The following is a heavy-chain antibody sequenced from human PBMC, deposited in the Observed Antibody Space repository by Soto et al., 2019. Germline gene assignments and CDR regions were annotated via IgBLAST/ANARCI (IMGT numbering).Heavy chain of an antibody. V-gene: IGHV3-15*01. J-gene: IGHJ3*01. D-gene: IGHD6-19*01. CDR2: IKSKTDGGIT. CDR3: TTDLGSGWAEYVLDF. Sequence: AGSLRLSSAASGLTFSNAWMSGARQATGKGLEWDGRIKSKTDGGITDYAAPVKGRFTISRDDSKNTLYLQMNSLKTEDTAVFYFTTDLGSGWAEYVLDFWGQGTMVTVSS. CDR1: GLTFSNAW.